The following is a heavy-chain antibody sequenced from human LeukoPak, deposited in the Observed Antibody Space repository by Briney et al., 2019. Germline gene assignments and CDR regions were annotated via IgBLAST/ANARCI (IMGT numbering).Heavy chain of an antibody. Sequence: PGGSLRLSCAASGFTFNKFAMSWVRQAPGKGLEWVSVFYSGGDTHYADSVKGRFTISRDNSKNTLYLQMNSLRAEDTAVYYCARDSTGYWYFDLWGRGTLVSVSS. CDR2: FYSGGDT. D-gene: IGHD3-3*02. V-gene: IGHV3-53*01. J-gene: IGHJ2*01. CDR3: ARDSTGYWYFDL. CDR1: GFTFNKFA.